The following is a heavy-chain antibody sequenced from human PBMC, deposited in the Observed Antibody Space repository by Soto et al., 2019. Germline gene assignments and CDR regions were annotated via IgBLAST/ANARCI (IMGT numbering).Heavy chain of an antibody. J-gene: IGHJ4*02. CDR3: AKGSSYSYGTYFDY. V-gene: IGHV3-9*01. CDR2: ISWNSGSI. Sequence: EVQLVETGGGLVQPGRSLRLSCAASGFTFDDYAIHWVRQAPGKGLMWFVGISWNSGSIGVADSVKGRFTISRDNAKNSLYLQMNSLRAEDTALYYCAKGSSYSYGTYFDYWGQGTLVTVSS. CDR1: GFTFDDYA. D-gene: IGHD5-18*01.